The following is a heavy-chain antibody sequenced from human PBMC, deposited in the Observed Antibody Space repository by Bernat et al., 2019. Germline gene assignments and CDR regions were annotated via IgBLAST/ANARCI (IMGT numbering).Heavy chain of an antibody. Sequence: QVQLQESGPGLVKPSETLSLTCAVSGYSISSGYYWGWIRQPPGKGLEWIGSIYHSGSTYYNPSLKSRVTISVDTSKNQFSLKLSSVTAADTAVYYCARDSTTVTKTYFDYWGQGTLVTVSP. D-gene: IGHD4-17*01. V-gene: IGHV4-38-2*02. CDR3: ARDSTTVTKTYFDY. J-gene: IGHJ4*02. CDR2: IYHSGST. CDR1: GYSISSGYY.